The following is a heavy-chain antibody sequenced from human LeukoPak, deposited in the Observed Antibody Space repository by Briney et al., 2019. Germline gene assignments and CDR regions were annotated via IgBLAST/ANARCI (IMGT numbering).Heavy chain of an antibody. V-gene: IGHV3-48*04. CDR2: ISGSGSTI. J-gene: IGHJ6*03. CDR3: ARAPTEGYCYYMDV. CDR1: GFTFSSYA. Sequence: PGGSLRLSCAASGFTFSSYAMSWVRQAPGKGLEWVSAISGSGSTIYYADSVKGRFTISRDNAKNSLYLQMNSLRAEDTAVYYCARAPTEGYCYYMDVWGKGTTVTVSS. D-gene: IGHD1-26*01.